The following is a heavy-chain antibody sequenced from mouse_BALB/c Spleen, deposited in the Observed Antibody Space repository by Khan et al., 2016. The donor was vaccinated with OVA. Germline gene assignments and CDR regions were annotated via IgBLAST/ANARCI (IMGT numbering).Heavy chain of an antibody. V-gene: IGHV2-9*02. D-gene: IGHD2-1*01. CDR1: GFSLTNYG. J-gene: IGHJ1*01. CDR2: IWTGGST. Sequence: QVQLKQSGPGLVAPSQSLSITCTVSGFSLTNYGVHWVRQPPGKGLEWLGVIWTGGSTNYNSALMSRMSISKDNSKSQVFLKMNSLQTEDTAMYYCARYYGNYGCYFDFWGAGTMVTVSS. CDR3: ARYYGNYGCYFDF.